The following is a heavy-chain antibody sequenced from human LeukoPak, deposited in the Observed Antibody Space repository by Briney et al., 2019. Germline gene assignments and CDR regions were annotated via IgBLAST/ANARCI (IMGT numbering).Heavy chain of an antibody. CDR2: IFYTGST. J-gene: IGHJ3*02. D-gene: IGHD3-10*01. CDR1: SGSISTSNYY. Sequence: SETLSLSCTVSSGSISTSNYYWGWVRQPPGKALEWIGNIFYTGSTYYSPSLKSRVTISLDTSRNQFSLRLNSVTAADTAVYYCAKSNGYGLIDIWGKGTMVTVSS. CDR3: AKSNGYGLIDI. V-gene: IGHV4-39*07.